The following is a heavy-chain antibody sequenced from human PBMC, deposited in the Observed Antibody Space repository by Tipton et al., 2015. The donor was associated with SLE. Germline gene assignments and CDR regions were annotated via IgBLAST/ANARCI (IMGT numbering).Heavy chain of an antibody. CDR1: GFTFSYYN. J-gene: IGHJ4*02. Sequence: SLRLSCTASGFTFSYYNMNWVRQAPWKGLEWVSIMSGIGGVTYYADTVRGRFSIPRDNSKNTVFLQMSLLRVDDTAVYFCAKNMGDGTGAFDYWGQGSLVTVSS. V-gene: IGHV3-23*01. D-gene: IGHD3-10*01. CDR2: MSGIGGVT. CDR3: AKNMGDGTGAFDY.